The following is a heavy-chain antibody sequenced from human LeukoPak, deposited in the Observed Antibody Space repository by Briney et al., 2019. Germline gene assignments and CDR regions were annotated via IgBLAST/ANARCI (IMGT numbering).Heavy chain of an antibody. D-gene: IGHD4-17*01. CDR2: IYYSGST. CDR1: GGSFSGYY. CDR3: ARRGGTTVTTYAPYYYYMDV. Sequence: PSETLSLTCAVYGGSFSGYYWSWIRQHPGKGLEWIGYIYYSGSTYYNPSLKSRVTISVDTSKNQFSLKLSSVTAADTAVYYCARRGGTTVTTYAPYYYYMDVWGKGTTVTVSS. J-gene: IGHJ6*03. V-gene: IGHV4-31*11.